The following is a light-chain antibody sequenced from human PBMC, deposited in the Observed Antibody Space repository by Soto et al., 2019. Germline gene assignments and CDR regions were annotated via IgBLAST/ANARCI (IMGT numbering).Light chain of an antibody. J-gene: IGKJ1*01. CDR1: QSVXSN. CDR3: QQYKKWTQT. Sequence: EIAVTQSPATLSVSPGERATLSCRASQSVXSNLDWYQQKPGQAPRFLXASASTMATGSPARLSGSGSGTEFTLPISSLHSEYFAVYYFQQYKKWTQTFGQGTKVDI. V-gene: IGKV3-15*01. CDR2: SAS.